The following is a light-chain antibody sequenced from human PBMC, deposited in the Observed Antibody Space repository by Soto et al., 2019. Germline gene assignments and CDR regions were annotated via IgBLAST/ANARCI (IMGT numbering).Light chain of an antibody. Sequence: EIVLTQSPATLSLSPGERATLSCRASQSVSSYLAWYQQKPGQAPRLLIYDASNRATGIPARFSGSGSGPDFTLTISSREPEDFAFYYCQQRSNWYTFGQGTKLEIK. CDR2: DAS. CDR1: QSVSSY. J-gene: IGKJ2*01. V-gene: IGKV3-11*01. CDR3: QQRSNWYT.